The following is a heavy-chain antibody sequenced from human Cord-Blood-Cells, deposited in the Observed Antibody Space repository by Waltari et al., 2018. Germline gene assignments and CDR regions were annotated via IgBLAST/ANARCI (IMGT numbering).Heavy chain of an antibody. D-gene: IGHD1-7*01. CDR2: IKQDGSEK. V-gene: IGHV3-7*01. CDR3: ARVLVTGTNFDY. Sequence: EVQLVESGGGLVQPGGSLRLSCAASGFTFSSYWLRWVRQAPGKGLEWVANIKQDGSEKYYVDSVKGRFTISRDNAKNSLYLQMNSLRAEDTAVYYCARVLVTGTNFDYWGQGTLVTVSS. J-gene: IGHJ4*02. CDR1: GFTFSSYW.